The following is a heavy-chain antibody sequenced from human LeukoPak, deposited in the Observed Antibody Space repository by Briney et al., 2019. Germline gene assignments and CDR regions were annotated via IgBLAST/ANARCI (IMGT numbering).Heavy chain of an antibody. D-gene: IGHD3-22*01. V-gene: IGHV3-30*03. Sequence: GGSLRLSCAASGFTFSSYGMHWVRQAPGKGLEWVAVILYDGSTKYYADSVKGRFTVSRDNSKNTLYLQMNSLRAEDTAVYYCAGEFRFSDSRGPLFQHWGQGTLVTVSS. J-gene: IGHJ1*01. CDR1: GFTFSSYG. CDR3: AGEFRFSDSRGPLFQH. CDR2: ILYDGSTK.